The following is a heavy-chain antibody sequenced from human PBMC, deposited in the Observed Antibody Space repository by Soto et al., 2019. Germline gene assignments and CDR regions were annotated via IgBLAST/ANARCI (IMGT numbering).Heavy chain of an antibody. Sequence: KPSETLSLTCTVSGGSISSGGYYWSWIRQPPGKGLEWIGYIYYSGSTYYNPSLKSRVTISVDTSKNQFSLKLSSVTAADTAVYYCARDRWFGKTLGMDVWGQGTTVTVSS. D-gene: IGHD3-10*01. V-gene: IGHV4-30-4*01. CDR2: IYYSGST. J-gene: IGHJ6*02. CDR3: ARDRWFGKTLGMDV. CDR1: GGSISSGGYY.